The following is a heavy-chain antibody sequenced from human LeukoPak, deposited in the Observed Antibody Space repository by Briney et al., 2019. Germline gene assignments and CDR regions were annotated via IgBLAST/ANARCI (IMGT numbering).Heavy chain of an antibody. J-gene: IGHJ3*02. CDR1: GFTFSNYG. CDR2: IWYDGSNK. V-gene: IGHV3-33*01. D-gene: IGHD5-24*01. CDR3: ARDPMATTRAIAFDI. Sequence: GRSLRLSCAASGFTFSNYGMHWVRQAPGKGLEWVAVIWYDGSNKYYADSAKGRFTISRDNSKNTLYLQMNSLRAEDTAVYYCARDPMATTRAIAFDIWGQGTMVTVSS.